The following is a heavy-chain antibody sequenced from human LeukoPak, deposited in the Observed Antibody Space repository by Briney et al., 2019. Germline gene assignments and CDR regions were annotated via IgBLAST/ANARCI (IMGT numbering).Heavy chain of an antibody. V-gene: IGHV4-59*12. D-gene: IGHD3-3*01. CDR1: GGSISSYY. Sequence: SETLSLTCTVSGGSISSYYWSWIRQSPGKGLEWIGYVAYSGSTNYNPSLESRVTISVDTSKNQCSLKLSSVTAADTAVYYCARDPYDFWSGPDAFDIWGQGTMVTVSS. J-gene: IGHJ3*02. CDR3: ARDPYDFWSGPDAFDI. CDR2: VAYSGST.